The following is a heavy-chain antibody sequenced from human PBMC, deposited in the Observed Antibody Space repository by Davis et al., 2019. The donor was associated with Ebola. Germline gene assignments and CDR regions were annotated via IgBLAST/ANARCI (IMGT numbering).Heavy chain of an antibody. CDR2: IYYSGST. V-gene: IGHV4-39*01. CDR1: GGSISSSSYY. Sequence: MPSETLSLTCTVSGGSISSSSYYWGWIRQPPGKGLEWIGSIYYSGSTYYNPSLKSRVTISVDTSKNQFSLKLSSVTAADTAVYYCARERGYYGSRYYYYGMDVWGQGTTVTVSS. J-gene: IGHJ6*02. D-gene: IGHD3-10*01. CDR3: ARERGYYGSRYYYYGMDV.